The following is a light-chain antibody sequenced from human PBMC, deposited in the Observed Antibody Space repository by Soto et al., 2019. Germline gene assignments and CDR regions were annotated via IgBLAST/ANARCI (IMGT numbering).Light chain of an antibody. CDR1: QGLVSW. CDR2: AAS. CDR3: QQTSSFPLT. V-gene: IGKV1-12*01. J-gene: IGKJ4*01. Sequence: DIQVTQSPSSVSASVGDRVTITCRASQGLVSWLAWYQQKPGKAPKLLIYAASSFQSGVPSRFIGSGSGSDLTLTIISLQTEDFSTYHCQQTSSFPLTFGGGTKVEIK.